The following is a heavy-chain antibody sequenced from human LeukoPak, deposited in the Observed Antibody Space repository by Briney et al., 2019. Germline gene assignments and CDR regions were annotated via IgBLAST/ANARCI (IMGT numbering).Heavy chain of an antibody. V-gene: IGHV4-4*02. D-gene: IGHD4-17*01. Sequence: SETLSLTCAVSGGSISSSNWWSWVRQPPGKGLEWIGEIFYSGGTNYNPSLKSRVTISIDKSKNQFSLKLSSVTAADTAVYYCARDVGDYGDAFDIWGQGTMVTVSS. CDR3: ARDVGDYGDAFDI. CDR2: IFYSGGT. J-gene: IGHJ3*02. CDR1: GGSISSSNW.